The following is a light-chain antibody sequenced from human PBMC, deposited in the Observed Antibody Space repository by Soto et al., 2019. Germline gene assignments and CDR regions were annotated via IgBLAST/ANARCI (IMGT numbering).Light chain of an antibody. J-gene: IGLJ1*01. CDR1: SSDVGGHNL. V-gene: IGLV2-14*01. CDR3: SSFTISSTYV. CDR2: EVN. Sequence: QSVLTQPASVSGSPGQSITISCTGTSSDVGGHNLVSWYQLHPGKAPKLMIYEVNNRPSGVANRFSGSKSGNTASLTISGLQAEDEADYYCSSFTISSTYVFGTGTKLTVL.